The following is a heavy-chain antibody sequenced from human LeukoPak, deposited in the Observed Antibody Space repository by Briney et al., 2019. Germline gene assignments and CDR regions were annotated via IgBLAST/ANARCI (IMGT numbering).Heavy chain of an antibody. CDR2: YYSGST. CDR3: ESQPWLVRFDY. V-gene: IGHV4-59*01. J-gene: IGHJ4*02. CDR1: GGSSSSYY. D-gene: IGHD6-19*01. Sequence: PSETLSLTCIGSGGSSSSYYWSWLRQPPGKGLVWSGYYYSGSTDYNPSFKGRVTISRDTSKNQFSLEVSSVTAADTAVYYCESQPWLVRFDYWGPGALVTVSS.